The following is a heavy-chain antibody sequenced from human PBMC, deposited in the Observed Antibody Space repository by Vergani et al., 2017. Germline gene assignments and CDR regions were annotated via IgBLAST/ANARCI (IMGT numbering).Heavy chain of an antibody. CDR3: ARARSVLRYFDWADY. D-gene: IGHD3-9*01. V-gene: IGHV4-39*07. CDR2: IYYSGST. CDR1: GGSISSSSYY. J-gene: IGHJ4*02. Sequence: QLQLQESGPGLVKPSETLSLTCTVSGGSISSSSYYWGWIRQPPGKGLEWIGSIYYSGSTYYNPSLKSRVTISVDTSKNQFSLKLSSVTAADTAVYYCARARSVLRYFDWADYWGQGTLVTVSS.